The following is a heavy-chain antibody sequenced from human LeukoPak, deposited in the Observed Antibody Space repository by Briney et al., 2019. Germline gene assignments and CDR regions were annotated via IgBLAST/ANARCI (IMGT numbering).Heavy chain of an antibody. CDR3: ARDGVLRYFDWAPYYFGY. CDR1: GGSFSDYY. CDR2: ISHSGST. V-gene: IGHV4-34*01. D-gene: IGHD3-9*01. J-gene: IGHJ4*02. Sequence: SETLSLTCAVYGGSFSDYYWSWIRQPPGKGLEWIGEISHSGSTNYKPSLKSRVTISVDTSKNQFSLNLSSVTAADTAVYFCARDGVLRYFDWAPYYFGYWGQGTLVSVSS.